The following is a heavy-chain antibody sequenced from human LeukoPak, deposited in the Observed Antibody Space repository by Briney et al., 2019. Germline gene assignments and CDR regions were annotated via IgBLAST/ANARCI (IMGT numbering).Heavy chain of an antibody. CDR2: IKEDGSEK. V-gene: IGHV3-7*01. CDR3: ARDRCGGSCYYEDWFDP. J-gene: IGHJ5*02. Sequence: GGSLRLSCAASGFTFSSSWMSWVRQAPGKGLEWVAYIKEDGSEKKYVDSVKGRFTISRDNAKNSLYLQMNSLRAEDTAVYYCARDRCGGSCYYEDWFDPWGQGTLVTVSS. D-gene: IGHD2-15*01. CDR1: GFTFSSSW.